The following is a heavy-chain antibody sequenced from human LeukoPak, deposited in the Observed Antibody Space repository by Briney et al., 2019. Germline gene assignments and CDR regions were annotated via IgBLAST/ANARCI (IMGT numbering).Heavy chain of an antibody. Sequence: APVKVSCKASGYTFTSYYMHWVRQAPGQGLEWMGIINPSGGSTSYAQKFQGRVTMTRDTSTSTAYMELSSLRSEDTAVYYCARADTAMVTGLDPWGQGTLVTVSS. V-gene: IGHV1-46*01. CDR2: INPSGGST. J-gene: IGHJ5*02. CDR3: ARADTAMVTGLDP. D-gene: IGHD5-18*01. CDR1: GYTFTSYY.